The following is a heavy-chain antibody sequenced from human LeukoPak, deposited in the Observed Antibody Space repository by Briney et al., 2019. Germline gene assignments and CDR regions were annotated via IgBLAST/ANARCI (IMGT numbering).Heavy chain of an antibody. J-gene: IGHJ4*02. CDR3: ARDSLHDYGGTGYGYYFDY. CDR1: GFAFSNYE. D-gene: IGHD4/OR15-4a*01. CDR2: ISSSGGLT. V-gene: IGHV3-48*03. Sequence: GGSLRLSCAASGFAFSNYEMIWVRQAPGKEPEWVSYISSSGGLTYYADSVKGRFTVPRDNAKDSLFLHMNSLRVEDTAIYYCARDSLHDYGGTGYGYYFDYWGQGTLVTVSS.